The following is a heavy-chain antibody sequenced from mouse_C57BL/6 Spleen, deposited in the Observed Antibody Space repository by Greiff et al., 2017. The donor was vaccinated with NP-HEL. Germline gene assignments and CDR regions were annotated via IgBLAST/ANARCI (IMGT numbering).Heavy chain of an antibody. J-gene: IGHJ2*01. CDR1: GYTFTSYW. CDR2: INPSNGGT. CDR3: ARSNFRITTVVNY. V-gene: IGHV1-53*01. Sequence: VKLQQPGTELVKPGASVKLSCKASGYTFTSYWMHWVKQRPGQGLEWIGNINPSNGGTNYNEKFKSKATLTVDKSSSTAYMQLSSLTSEDSAVYYCARSNFRITTVVNYWGQGTTLTVSS. D-gene: IGHD1-1*01.